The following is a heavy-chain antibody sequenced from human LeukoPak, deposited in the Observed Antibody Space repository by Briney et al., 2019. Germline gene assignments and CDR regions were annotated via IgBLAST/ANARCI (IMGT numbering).Heavy chain of an antibody. CDR2: ISYDGSNK. D-gene: IGHD6-6*01. CDR1: GFTFISYG. V-gene: IGHV3-30*18. J-gene: IGHJ6*02. Sequence: GGSLRLSCAASGFTFISYGMHWVRQAPGKGLEWVAVISYDGSNKYYADSVKGRFTISRDNSKNTLYLQMNTLRAKDTAVYYCAKARPAIAARVGYYYGLDVWGQGTTVTVPS. CDR3: AKARPAIAARVGYYYGLDV.